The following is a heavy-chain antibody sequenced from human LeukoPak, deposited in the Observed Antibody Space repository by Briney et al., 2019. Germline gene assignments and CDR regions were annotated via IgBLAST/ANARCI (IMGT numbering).Heavy chain of an antibody. D-gene: IGHD1-1*01. V-gene: IGHV3-23*01. CDR1: GFTFSSSA. J-gene: IGHJ4*02. CDR3: ARAPPYKKYFDY. Sequence: GGSLRLSCAASGFTFSSSAMSWVRQVPGKGLEWVSGISASGGSTSYADSVRGRFTISRDNSKNTLYLQMNSLRAEDTAVYYCARAPPYKKYFDYWGQGTLVTVSS. CDR2: ISASGGST.